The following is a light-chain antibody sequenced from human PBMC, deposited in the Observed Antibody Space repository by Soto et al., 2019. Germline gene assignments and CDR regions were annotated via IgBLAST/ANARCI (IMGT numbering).Light chain of an antibody. J-gene: IGLJ2*01. CDR3: SSYTTNNAHV. Sequence: QSALTQPASVSGSPGQSITISCTGTSSDVGAYKYVSWFQQHPGKAPKLMIYEVSNRPSGISDRFSGSKSGNTASLTISGLQAEDEADYFCSSYTTNNAHVFGGGTKLTVL. V-gene: IGLV2-14*01. CDR2: EVS. CDR1: SSDVGAYKY.